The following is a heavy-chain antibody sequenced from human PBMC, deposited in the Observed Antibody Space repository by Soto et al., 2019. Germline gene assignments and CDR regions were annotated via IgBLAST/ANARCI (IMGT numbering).Heavy chain of an antibody. CDR1: GYTFTSYD. V-gene: IGHV1-8*01. CDR2: MNPNSGYT. CDR3: VRGRHMAGAIIAAS. Sequence: ASVKVSCKASGYTFTSYDINWVRQATGQGLEWMGWMNPNSGYTGYAQKFQGRVTMTRNTSISTAYMELSSLRSDDTAVYYCVRGRHMAGAIIAASRAQRVPVPVSS. J-gene: IGHJ1*01. D-gene: IGHD3-10*01.